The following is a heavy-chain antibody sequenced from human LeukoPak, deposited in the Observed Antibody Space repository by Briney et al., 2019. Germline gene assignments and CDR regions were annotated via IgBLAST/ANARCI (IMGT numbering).Heavy chain of an antibody. V-gene: IGHV4-39*01. D-gene: IGHD3-16*01. CDR1: SDSISSTYYY. J-gene: IGHJ4*02. CDR2: FHYSGSN. CDR3: ARQATFGYAYAYYFDL. Sequence: PSETLSLTCTVSSDSISSTYYYWGWLRQSPDKGLEWIGTFHYSGSNYYNPSLKSRITLSVDTSKNQFSLSLISVTAADTAVYFCARQATFGYAYAYYFDLWGQGTLVTVSS.